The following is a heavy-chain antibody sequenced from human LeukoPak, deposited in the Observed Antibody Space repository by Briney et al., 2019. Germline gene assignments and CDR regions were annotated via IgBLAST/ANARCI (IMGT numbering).Heavy chain of an antibody. CDR1: GFPLSSYA. CDR3: ARDASALY. D-gene: IGHD6-19*01. Sequence: GGSLRLSCTASGFPLSSYAMSWVRQAPGKGLEWVADIKQDGSEKYYLDSVKGRFTISRDNARDSLYLQMNSLRDDDTSVYFCARDASALYWGRGTLVTVSS. CDR2: IKQDGSEK. V-gene: IGHV3-7*01. J-gene: IGHJ4*02.